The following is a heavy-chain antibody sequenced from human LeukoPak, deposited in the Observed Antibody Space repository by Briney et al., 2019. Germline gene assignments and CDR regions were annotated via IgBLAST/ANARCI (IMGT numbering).Heavy chain of an antibody. V-gene: IGHV1-18*01. CDR1: GYTLGSYG. D-gene: IGHD6-13*01. CDR3: ARETLYSSSLTGGSWFDP. J-gene: IGHJ5*02. CDR2: ISAYNGNT. Sequence: GASVKVSCKASGYTLGSYGITWVRQAPGQGLEWMGWISAYNGNTKYPQKLQGRVTMTTDTTTSTAYMELRSLRSDDTAVYYCARETLYSSSLTGGSWFDPWGQGTLVTVSS.